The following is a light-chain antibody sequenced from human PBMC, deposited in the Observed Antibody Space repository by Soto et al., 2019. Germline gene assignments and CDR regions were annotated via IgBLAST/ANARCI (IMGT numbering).Light chain of an antibody. CDR1: SSDIGGYIL. Sequence: QSVLTQPASVSGSPGQSITISCTGTSSDIGGYILVSWYQQEPGKAPKLMIYEGSKRPSGVSNRFSGSKSGNRASLTISGLQAEDEAHYYCCSYVGSDTYVIFGGGTKLTVL. CDR2: EGS. J-gene: IGLJ2*01. CDR3: CSYVGSDTYVI. V-gene: IGLV2-23*01.